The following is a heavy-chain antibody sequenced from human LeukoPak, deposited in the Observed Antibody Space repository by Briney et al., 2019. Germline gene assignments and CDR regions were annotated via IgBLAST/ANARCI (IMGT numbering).Heavy chain of an antibody. CDR1: GYTFTGYY. J-gene: IGHJ6*03. CDR2: INPNSGGT. D-gene: IGHD4-11*01. V-gene: IGHV1-2*02. Sequence: GASVKVSCKASGYTFTGYYMHWVRPAPGQGLEWMGWINPNSGGTNYAQKFQGRVTMTRDTSISTAYMELSRLRSDDTAVYYCARDLSATTSNGYFYMDVWGKGTTVTVSS. CDR3: ARDLSATTSNGYFYMDV.